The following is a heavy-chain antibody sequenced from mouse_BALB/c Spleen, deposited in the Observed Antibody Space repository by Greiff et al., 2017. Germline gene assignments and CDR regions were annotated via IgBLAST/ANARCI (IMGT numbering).Heavy chain of an antibody. CDR1: GFTFTDYY. V-gene: IGHV7-3*02. J-gene: IGHJ4*01. D-gene: IGHD1-1*01. CDR3: ERVYGSSHYAMDY. CDR2: IRNKANGYTT. Sequence: EVQVVESGGGLVQPGGSLRLSCATSGFTFTDYYMSWVRQPPGKALEWLGFIRNKANGYTTEYSASVKGRFTISRDNSQSILYLQMNTLRAEDSATYYCERVYGSSHYAMDYWGQGTSVTVSS.